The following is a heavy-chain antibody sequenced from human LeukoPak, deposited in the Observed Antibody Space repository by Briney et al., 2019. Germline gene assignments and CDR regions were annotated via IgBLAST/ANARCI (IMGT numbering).Heavy chain of an antibody. Sequence: PGRSLRLSCAASGFTFSSYGMHWVRQAPGKGLEWVAAISDDGSNKYYTDSVKGRFTISRHNSKNTVYLQKNSVRADDTAGYYFAKDLENYYDSSGYVDYWGQGTLVTVSS. J-gene: IGHJ4*02. V-gene: IGHV3-30*18. CDR1: GFTFSSYG. CDR2: ISDDGSNK. D-gene: IGHD3-22*01. CDR3: AKDLENYYDSSGYVDY.